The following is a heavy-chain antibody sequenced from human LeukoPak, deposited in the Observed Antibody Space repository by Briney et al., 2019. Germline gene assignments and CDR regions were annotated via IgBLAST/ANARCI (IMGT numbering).Heavy chain of an antibody. CDR1: GFTLSSYS. Sequence: PGGSLRLSCAASGFTLSSYSMNWVRQAPGKGLEWVSSISSSSSYIYYADSVKGRFTISRDNAKNSLYLQMNSLRAEDTAVYYCARDSDYYGSGSYKGDFDYWGQGTLVTVSS. CDR2: ISSSSSYI. V-gene: IGHV3-21*01. CDR3: ARDSDYYGSGSYKGDFDY. J-gene: IGHJ4*02. D-gene: IGHD3-10*01.